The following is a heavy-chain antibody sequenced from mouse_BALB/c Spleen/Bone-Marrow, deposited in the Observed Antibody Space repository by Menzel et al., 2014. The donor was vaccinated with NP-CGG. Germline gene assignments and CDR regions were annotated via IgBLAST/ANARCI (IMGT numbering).Heavy chain of an antibody. CDR1: GFNIKYTS. CDR2: IVPATDYT. CDR3: ARADGYKAWWAY. Sequence: VQLQQSGAEFVKPGASVKLSCTASGFNIKYTSMHWVLRSPEQGLEWFGRIVPATDYTKYDPKFQGYATITSDTSSNTPYLQLSSLTTEDTAVEYWARADGYKAWWAYWGQGTLVTVSA. J-gene: IGHJ3*01. D-gene: IGHD2-3*01. V-gene: IGHV14-3*02.